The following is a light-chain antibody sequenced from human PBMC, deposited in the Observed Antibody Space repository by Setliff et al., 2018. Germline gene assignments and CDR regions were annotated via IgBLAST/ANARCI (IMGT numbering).Light chain of an antibody. Sequence: QSALTQPRSVSGSPGQSVTISCTGTSSDVGGYNYVSWYQQHPGKAPKLMIYEVDKRPSGVPDRFSGSKSGNTASLTISGLQTEDEVDYYCCSYAGSSTWVVGGGTK. CDR3: CSYAGSSTWV. CDR1: SSDVGGYNY. J-gene: IGLJ3*02. CDR2: EVD. V-gene: IGLV2-11*01.